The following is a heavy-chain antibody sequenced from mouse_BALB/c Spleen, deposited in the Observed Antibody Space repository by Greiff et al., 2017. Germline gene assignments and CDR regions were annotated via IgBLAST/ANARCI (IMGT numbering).Heavy chain of an antibody. CDR3: ARSRYAAMDY. J-gene: IGHJ4*01. CDR1: GFAFSSYD. D-gene: IGHD2-14*01. Sequence: EVQLVESGGGLVKPGGSLKLSCAASGFAFSSYDMSWVRQTPEKRLEWVAYISSGGGSTYYPDTVKGRFTISRDNAKNTLYLQMSSLKSEDTAMYYCARSRYAAMDYWGQGTSVTVSS. CDR2: ISSGGGST. V-gene: IGHV5-12-1*01.